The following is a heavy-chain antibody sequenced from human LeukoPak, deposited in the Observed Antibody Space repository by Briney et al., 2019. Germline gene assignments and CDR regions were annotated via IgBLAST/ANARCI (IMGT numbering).Heavy chain of an antibody. CDR3: ARASSDDTAMATPFAY. D-gene: IGHD5-18*01. CDR2: ITPIFGTA. V-gene: IGHV1-69*01. J-gene: IGHJ4*02. Sequence: SVKVSCKASGGTFSNYAINWVRQAPGQGLEWMGGITPIFGTANYVQKFQGRVTITADEFAKTAYMELSRLRSEDTAIYYCARASSDDTAMATPFAYWGQGTLVTVSS. CDR1: GGTFSNYA.